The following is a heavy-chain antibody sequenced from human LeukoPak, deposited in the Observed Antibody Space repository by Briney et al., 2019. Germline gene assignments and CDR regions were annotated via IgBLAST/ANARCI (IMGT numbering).Heavy chain of an antibody. CDR3: AKLTMVRGYADYFDY. V-gene: IGHV3-23*01. CDR1: GFTFSSYA. Sequence: PGGSLRLSCAASGFTFSSYAMSWVRQAPGKGLEWVSAISGSGGSTYYADSVKGRFTISRDNSKNTLYLQMNSLRAEDTAVYYCAKLTMVRGYADYFDYWGQGTLVTVSS. CDR2: ISGSGGST. D-gene: IGHD3-10*01. J-gene: IGHJ4*02.